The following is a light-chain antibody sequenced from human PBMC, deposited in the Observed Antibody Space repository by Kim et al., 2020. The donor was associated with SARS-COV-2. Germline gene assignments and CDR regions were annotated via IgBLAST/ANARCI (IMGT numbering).Light chain of an antibody. Sequence: SYELTQPPSVSVSPGQTANITCSGDKLGDKYACWYQQKPGQSPVLVIYQGRKRPSGIPERFSGSNSGNTATLTISGTQAMDEADYYCQAWDSSTVVFGGGTQLTVL. CDR3: QAWDSSTVV. CDR2: QGR. V-gene: IGLV3-1*01. CDR1: KLGDKY. J-gene: IGLJ2*01.